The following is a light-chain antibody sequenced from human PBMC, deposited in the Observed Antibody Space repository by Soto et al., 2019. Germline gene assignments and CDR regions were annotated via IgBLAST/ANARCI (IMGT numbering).Light chain of an antibody. J-gene: IGLJ3*02. CDR3: QTWGTGLLV. Sequence: QPVLTQSPSASASLGASVKLTCTLSSGHSSYAIAWHQQQPEKGPRYLMKLNSDGSHSKGDGIPDRFSGSSSGAERYLTISSLQSEEEADYYCQTWGTGLLVFGGGTKLTVL. CDR2: LNSDGSH. V-gene: IGLV4-69*01. CDR1: SGHSSYA.